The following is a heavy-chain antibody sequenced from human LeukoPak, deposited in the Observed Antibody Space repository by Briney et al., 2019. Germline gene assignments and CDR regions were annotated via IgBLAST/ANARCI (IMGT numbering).Heavy chain of an antibody. D-gene: IGHD3-22*01. Sequence: GASVKVSCKASGYTFTGYYMHWVRQAPGQGLEWMGWINPNSGGTNYAQEFQGRVTMTRDTSISTAYMELSRLRSDDTAVYYCARGRVKVDSSGRLPDYWGQGTLVTVSS. CDR1: GYTFTGYY. V-gene: IGHV1-2*02. J-gene: IGHJ4*02. CDR2: INPNSGGT. CDR3: ARGRVKVDSSGRLPDY.